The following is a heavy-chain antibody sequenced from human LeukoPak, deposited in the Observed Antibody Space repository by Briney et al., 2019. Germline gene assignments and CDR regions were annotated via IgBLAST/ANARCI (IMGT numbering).Heavy chain of an antibody. Sequence: GGSPRLSCALSVFSSRNSWMHCVPHAPGKGVVWVSRMNSDGTTTYYADSVKGRFTISRDNAKNTLFLQMNSLRAEDTALYYCASDPYVANFWTGYPHYWGQGTLVTVSS. CDR1: VFSSRNSW. CDR3: ASDPYVANFWTGYPHY. D-gene: IGHD3/OR15-3a*01. V-gene: IGHV3-74*01. CDR2: MNSDGTTT. J-gene: IGHJ4*02.